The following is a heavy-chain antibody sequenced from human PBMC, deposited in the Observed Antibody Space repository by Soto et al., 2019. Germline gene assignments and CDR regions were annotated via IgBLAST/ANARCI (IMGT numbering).Heavy chain of an antibody. J-gene: IGHJ4*02. CDR2: IYYSGST. Sequence: PSETLSLTCTVSGGSISSGDYYWSWIRQPPGKGLEWIGYIYYSGSTYYNPSLKSRVTISLDTSKNQFSLKLSSVTAADTAVDYCARGPSGDKVDSWAQRTLVTVSS. V-gene: IGHV4-30-4*01. CDR1: GGSISSGDYY. D-gene: IGHD7-27*01. CDR3: ARGPSGDKVDS.